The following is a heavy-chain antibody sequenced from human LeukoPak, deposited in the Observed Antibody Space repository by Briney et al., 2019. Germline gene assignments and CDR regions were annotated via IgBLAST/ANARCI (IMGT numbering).Heavy chain of an antibody. Sequence: PGGSLRLSCAASGFTFSSYAMYWVRQAPGKGLEWVAVISYDGSNKYYADSVKGRFTISRDNSKNTLYLQMNSLRAEDTAVYYCARASPTTVTTIYGMDVWGQGTTVTVSS. CDR1: GFTFSSYA. D-gene: IGHD4-17*01. J-gene: IGHJ6*02. V-gene: IGHV3-30-3*01. CDR3: ARASPTTVTTIYGMDV. CDR2: ISYDGSNK.